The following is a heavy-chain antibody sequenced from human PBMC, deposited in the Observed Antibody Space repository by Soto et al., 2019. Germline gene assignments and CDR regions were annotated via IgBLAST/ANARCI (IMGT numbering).Heavy chain of an antibody. CDR1: GGTFRSYA. V-gene: IGHV1-69*12. CDR2: IIPIFGTA. D-gene: IGHD4-17*01. Sequence: QVQLVQSGAEVKKPGSSVKVSCKASGGTFRSYAISWVRQAPGQGLEWMGGIIPIFGTANYAQKFQGRVTITADEYTSTAYMELSSLRSEDTPVYYCARDYGDLPQDAFDIWGQGTMVTVSS. J-gene: IGHJ3*02. CDR3: ARDYGDLPQDAFDI.